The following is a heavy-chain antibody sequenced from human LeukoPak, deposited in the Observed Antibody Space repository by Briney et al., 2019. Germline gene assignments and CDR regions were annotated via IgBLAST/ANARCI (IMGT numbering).Heavy chain of an antibody. D-gene: IGHD2-2*01. V-gene: IGHV6-1*01. Sequence: SQTLSLTCAISGDSVSSNSAAWNWIRQSPSRGLEWLGRTYYRSKWYKDYAVSVKSRITINPDKSKNQFYLQLNSVTPEDTAVYYCARGYCSSTSCYDYYYGMDVWGQGTTVTVST. CDR3: ARGYCSSTSCYDYYYGMDV. J-gene: IGHJ6*01. CDR1: GDSVSSNSAA. CDR2: TYYRSKWYK.